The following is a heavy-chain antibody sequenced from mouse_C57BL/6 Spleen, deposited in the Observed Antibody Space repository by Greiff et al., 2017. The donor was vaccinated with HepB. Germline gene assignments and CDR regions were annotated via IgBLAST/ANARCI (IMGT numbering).Heavy chain of an antibody. V-gene: IGHV1-4*01. D-gene: IGHD2-2*01. CDR2: INPSSGYT. Sequence: QVHVKQSGAELARPGASVKMSCKASGYTFTSYTMHWVKQRPGQGLEWIGYINPSSGYTKYNQKFKDKATLTADKSSSTAYMQLSSLTSEDSAVYYCARENGYYLDYWGQGTTLTVSS. J-gene: IGHJ2*01. CDR1: GYTFTSYT. CDR3: ARENGYYLDY.